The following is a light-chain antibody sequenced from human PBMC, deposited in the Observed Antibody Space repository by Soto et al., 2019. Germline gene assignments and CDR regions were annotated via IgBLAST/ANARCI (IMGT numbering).Light chain of an antibody. CDR1: QSIASW. V-gene: IGKV1-5*01. J-gene: IGKJ1*01. CDR2: DAS. Sequence: DIQMTQSPSTLSASVGDRVTITCRASQSIASWLAWHQQKPGKAPELLIYDASTLKSGVPARFSGSGSVTDFTLTISDLQPDDFATYYCQQYNTYEFGQGTKVDIK. CDR3: QQYNTYE.